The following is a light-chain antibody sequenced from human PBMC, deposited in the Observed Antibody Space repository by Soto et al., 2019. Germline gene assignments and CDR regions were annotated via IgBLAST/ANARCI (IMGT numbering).Light chain of an antibody. CDR1: QSVLYISNNKNY. V-gene: IGKV4-1*01. CDR3: QQYYSSPWT. Sequence: DIVMTQSPDSLAVSLGERATINCKSSQSVLYISNNKNYLAWYQQKPGQPPKLLIYWASTRESGVPDRFSGSGSGTDFTLIISSLQAEDVAVYYCQQYYSSPWTFGQGTKVVIK. CDR2: WAS. J-gene: IGKJ1*01.